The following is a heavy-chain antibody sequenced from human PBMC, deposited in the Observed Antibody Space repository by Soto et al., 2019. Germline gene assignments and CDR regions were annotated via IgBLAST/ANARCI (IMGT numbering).Heavy chain of an antibody. V-gene: IGHV4-39*01. D-gene: IGHD1-26*01. CDR3: ARPSGSYLFYFDY. J-gene: IGHJ4*02. CDR1: GGSISSRSYY. CDR2: IYYSGGT. Sequence: QLQLQESGPGLVKPSETLSLTCTVSGGSISSRSYYWGWIRQPPGKGLEWIGSIYYSGGTYYNPSLKSRVTISVDTSKNQFSRKLSSVTAADTAVYYCARPSGSYLFYFDYWGQGTLVTVSS.